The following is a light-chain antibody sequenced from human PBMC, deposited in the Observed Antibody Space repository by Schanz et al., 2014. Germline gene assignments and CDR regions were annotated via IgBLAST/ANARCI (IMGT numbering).Light chain of an antibody. CDR3: QQYKSWPET. J-gene: IGKJ2*01. CDR2: DAS. CDR1: QSVSSY. V-gene: IGKV3-11*01. Sequence: ETVLTQSPATLSLSPGERATLSCRASQSVSSYLAWYQQKPGQPPRLLIYDASNRAAGIPARFSGSGSGTDFTLTISSLQSEDFAVYYCQQYKSWPETFGQGTKLEIK.